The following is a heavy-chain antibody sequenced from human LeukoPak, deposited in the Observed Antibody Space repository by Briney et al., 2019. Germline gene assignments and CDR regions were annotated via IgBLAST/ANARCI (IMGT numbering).Heavy chain of an antibody. CDR2: IYYSGST. D-gene: IGHD2-21*01. CDR3: ATPYCGTISCLDVFDV. Sequence: SATLSLTCTLRTASLISDKYYWSWLRQRPGKGLERIGHIYYSGSTSFNPSLRSRLSMSVGTSKSQFSLKLPSVTAADTAVYYCATPYCGTISCLDVFDVWGQGTVVTVSS. CDR1: TASLISDKYY. J-gene: IGHJ3*01. V-gene: IGHV4-31*03.